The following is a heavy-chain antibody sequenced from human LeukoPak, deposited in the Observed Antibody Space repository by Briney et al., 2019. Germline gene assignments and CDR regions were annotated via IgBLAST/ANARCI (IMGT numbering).Heavy chain of an antibody. D-gene: IGHD7-27*01. Sequence: SETLSLTWTVSGDSISTYDWTWSRQPPGKGLEWIGYISYSGSTNCNPSLKSRVTTSVDTSKNQFSLNLSSVTAADTAVYYCARGTGDRACDNWGQGTMVTVSS. CDR3: ARGTGDRACDN. J-gene: IGHJ3*02. V-gene: IGHV4-59*01. CDR2: ISYSGST. CDR1: GDSISTYD.